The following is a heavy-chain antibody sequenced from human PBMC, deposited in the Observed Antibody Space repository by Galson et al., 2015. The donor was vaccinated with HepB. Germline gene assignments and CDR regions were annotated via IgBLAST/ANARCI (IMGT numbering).Heavy chain of an antibody. CDR2: IYSGGST. J-gene: IGHJ6*02. CDR3: ARDLRRYVPYYYYGMDV. V-gene: IGHV3-66*01. CDR1: GFTVSSNY. Sequence: SLRLSCAASGFTVSSNYMSWVRQAPGKGLEWVSVIYSGGSTYYADSVKGRFTISRDNSKNTLYLQMNSLRAEDTAVYYCARDLRRYVPYYYYGMDVWGQGTTVTVSS. D-gene: IGHD3-10*02.